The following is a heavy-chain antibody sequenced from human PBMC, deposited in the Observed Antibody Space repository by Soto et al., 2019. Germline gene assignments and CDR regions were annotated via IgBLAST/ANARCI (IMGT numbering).Heavy chain of an antibody. CDR1: GYALTVLS. CDR3: ATRRRGYAFDI. V-gene: IGHV1-24*01. CDR2: FDPEDGET. J-gene: IGHJ3*02. D-gene: IGHD3-10*01. Sequence: ASVNVSCKVSGYALTVLSMHWVRQAPGKGLEWMGGFDPEDGETIYAQKFQGRVTMTEDTSTDTAYMELSSLRSEDTAVYYCATRRRGYAFDIWGQGTMVTVSS.